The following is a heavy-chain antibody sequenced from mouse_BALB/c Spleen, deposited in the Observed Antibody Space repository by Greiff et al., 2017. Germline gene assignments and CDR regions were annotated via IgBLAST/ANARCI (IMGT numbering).Heavy chain of an antibody. CDR1: GFTFSSYT. CDR3: ARLPYDYDGFAY. J-gene: IGHJ3*01. D-gene: IGHD2-4*01. V-gene: IGHV5-12-2*01. CDR2: ISNGGGST. Sequence: DVKLVESGGGLVQPGGSLKLSCAASGFTFSSYTMSWVRQTPEKRLEWVAYISNGGGSTYYPDTVKGRFTISRDNAKNTLYLQMSSLKSEDTAMYYCARLPYDYDGFAYWGQGTLVTVSA.